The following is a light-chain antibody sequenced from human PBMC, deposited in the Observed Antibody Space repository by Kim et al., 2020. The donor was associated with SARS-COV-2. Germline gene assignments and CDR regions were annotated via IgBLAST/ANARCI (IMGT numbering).Light chain of an antibody. CDR1: ALPKQY. V-gene: IGLV3-25*03. CDR3: QSADSSGTYYV. CDR2: KDS. J-gene: IGLJ1*01. Sequence: SYELTQPPSVSVSPGQTARITCSGDALPKQYAYWYQQKPGQAPVLVIYKDSERPSGIPERFFGSSSGTTVTLTISGVQAEDEADYYCQSADSSGTYYVFG.